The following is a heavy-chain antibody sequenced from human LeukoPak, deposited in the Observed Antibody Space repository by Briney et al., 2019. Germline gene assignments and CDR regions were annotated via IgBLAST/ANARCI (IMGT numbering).Heavy chain of an antibody. CDR3: ARGYYPPRWYFDL. V-gene: IGHV4-34*01. CDR1: GGSFSSYS. J-gene: IGHJ2*01. Sequence: PSETLSLTCALYGGSFSSYSWSWTWIPQTPEKGLEWIGESIEKGNANYNPSLKSRVTIDLDTSKNQFSLKLTSMTAADTAMYYCARGYYPPRWYFDLWGRGTLVTVS. D-gene: IGHD3-10*01. CDR2: SIEKGNA.